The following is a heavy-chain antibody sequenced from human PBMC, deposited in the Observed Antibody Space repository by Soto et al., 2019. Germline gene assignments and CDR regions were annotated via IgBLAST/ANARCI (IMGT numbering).Heavy chain of an antibody. Sequence: PGGSLRLSCSASGFTFGNSAMHWVRQSPGRGLEYVAFINSNGRNKFYGESVKGRFTISRDNAKNTLYLQMNSLRAEDTAVYYCARGKYDFWSGYYTRGGAFDIWGQGTMVPVSS. CDR3: ARGKYDFWSGYYTRGGAFDI. V-gene: IGHV3-64*04. CDR1: GFTFGNSA. D-gene: IGHD3-3*01. CDR2: INSNGRNK. J-gene: IGHJ3*02.